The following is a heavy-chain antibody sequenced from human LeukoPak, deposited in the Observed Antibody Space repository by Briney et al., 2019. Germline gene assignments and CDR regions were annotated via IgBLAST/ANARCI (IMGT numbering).Heavy chain of an antibody. Sequence: GTLRLSCAASGFTFSDYTMNCGRERPGEGQESILDIYLRVTTHYKPSPKSLDTISLYKSRNQFSLNLNSVSAADTAVYYCARSYFGSGTFNGFDYWGQVTLVTVSS. D-gene: IGHD3-10*01. CDR1: GFTFSDYT. J-gene: IGHJ4*02. CDR2: IYLRVTT. CDR3: ARSYFGSGTFNGFDY. V-gene: IGHV4-4*02.